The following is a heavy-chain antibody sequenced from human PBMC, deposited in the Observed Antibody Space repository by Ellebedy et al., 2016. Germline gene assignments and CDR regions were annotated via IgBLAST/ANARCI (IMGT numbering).Heavy chain of an antibody. CDR2: INPNSGGT. D-gene: IGHD2-15*01. V-gene: IGHV1-2*02. J-gene: IGHJ6*03. CDR3: ATPDPYCSGGSCYSADYYYYMDV. CDR1: GYTFTGYY. Sequence: ASVKVSXXASGYTFTGYYMHWVRQAPGQGLEWMGWINPNSGGTNYAQKFQGRVTMTRDTSISTAYMELSRLRSDDTAVYYCATPDPYCSGGSCYSADYYYYMDVWGKGTTVTVPS.